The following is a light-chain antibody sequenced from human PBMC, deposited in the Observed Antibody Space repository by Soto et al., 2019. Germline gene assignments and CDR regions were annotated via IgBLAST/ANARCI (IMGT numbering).Light chain of an antibody. CDR3: RQYNNWPPYT. Sequence: EVVMTQSPATLSVSPGERATLSCRASQSIRSDLAWFQQKPGQAPRLLIYGASTRATGIPARFSGSGTGTEFNLTISNLQSEDLAVYYCRQYNNWPPYTFGQGTKLEIK. CDR1: QSIRSD. V-gene: IGKV3-15*01. CDR2: GAS. J-gene: IGKJ2*01.